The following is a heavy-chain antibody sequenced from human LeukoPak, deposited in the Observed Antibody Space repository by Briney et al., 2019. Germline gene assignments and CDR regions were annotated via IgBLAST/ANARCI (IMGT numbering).Heavy chain of an antibody. V-gene: IGHV3-7*04. CDR2: IKQDGSEK. Sequence: TGGSLRLSCAASGFTFSSYEMSWVRQAPGKGLEWVANIKQDGSEKYYVDSVKGRFTISRDNAKNSLYLQMNSLRAEDTAVYYCARGIAAAGHRASYYYYYYMDVWGKGTTVTMSS. CDR1: GFTFSSYE. J-gene: IGHJ6*03. D-gene: IGHD6-13*01. CDR3: ARGIAAAGHRASYYYYYYMDV.